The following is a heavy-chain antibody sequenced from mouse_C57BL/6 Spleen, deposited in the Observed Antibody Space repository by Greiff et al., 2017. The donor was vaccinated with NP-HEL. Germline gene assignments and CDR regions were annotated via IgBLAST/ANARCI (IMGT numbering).Heavy chain of an antibody. Sequence: QVQLKQPGAELVMPGASVKLSCKASGYTFTSYWMHWVKQRPGQGLEWIGEIDPSDSYTNYNQKFKGKSTLTVDKSSSTAYMQLSSLTSEDSAVYYCARSGGLRRAFYAMDYWGQGTSVTVSS. CDR2: IDPSDSYT. CDR1: GYTFTSYW. V-gene: IGHV1-69*01. J-gene: IGHJ4*01. D-gene: IGHD2-4*01. CDR3: ARSGGLRRAFYAMDY.